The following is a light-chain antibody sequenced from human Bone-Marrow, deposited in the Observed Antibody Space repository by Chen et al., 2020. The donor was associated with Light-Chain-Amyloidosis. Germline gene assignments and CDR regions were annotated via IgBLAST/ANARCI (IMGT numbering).Light chain of an antibody. CDR1: QAIGDW. Sequence: DIRMTQSPPPLSASVGHRVTITCRASQAIGDWLAWFQQKPGKAPNLLIYKASNLQRGVPSRFTGSGSGTEFTLTIDSLQPDDFALYFCQQYKSYTFTFGQGTQL. CDR3: QQYKSYTFT. J-gene: IGKJ2*01. V-gene: IGKV1-5*03. CDR2: KAS.